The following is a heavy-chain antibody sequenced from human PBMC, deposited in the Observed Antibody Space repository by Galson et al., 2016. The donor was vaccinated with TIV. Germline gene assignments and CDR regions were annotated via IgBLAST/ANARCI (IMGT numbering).Heavy chain of an antibody. V-gene: IGHV6-1*01. CDR2: TYYRSEWNS. CDR1: GDSVSSNSAA. D-gene: IGHD5-24*01. Sequence: CAISGDSVSSNSAAWNWIRQSPSRGLEWLGRTYYRSEWNSDYAVPVRSRVVIKADRSKNQFFLQLNSVTPEDTAVYFCARGRSGYNSTYYYYVMDVWGQGPTVSVSS. CDR3: ARGRSGYNSTYYYYVMDV. J-gene: IGHJ6*02.